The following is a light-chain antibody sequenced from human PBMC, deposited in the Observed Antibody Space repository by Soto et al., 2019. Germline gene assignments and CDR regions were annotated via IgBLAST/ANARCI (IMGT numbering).Light chain of an antibody. J-gene: IGLJ2*01. V-gene: IGLV2-14*03. CDR3: RSYTTNSTVV. CDR2: DVS. CDR1: SSDIGGYNY. Sequence: QSALTQPASVSGSPGQSITISCTGTSSDIGGYNYVSWYQQHPGKAPQLMIYDVSNRPSGLSNRVSGSKSGNTASLTISGLQAEDAADYYCRSYTTNSTVVFGGGTKLTVL.